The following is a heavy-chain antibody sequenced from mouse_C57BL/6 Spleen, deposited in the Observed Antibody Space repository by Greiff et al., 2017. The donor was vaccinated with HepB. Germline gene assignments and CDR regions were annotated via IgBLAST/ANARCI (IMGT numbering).Heavy chain of an antibody. Sequence: EVQGVESGGDLVKPGGSLKLSCAASGFTFSSYGMSWVRQTPDKRLEWVATISSGGSYTYYPDSVKGRFTISRDNAKNTLYLQMSSLKSEDTAMYYCANVYGYGDAWFAYWGQGTLVTVSA. D-gene: IGHD2-2*01. CDR1: GFTFSSYG. CDR3: ANVYGYGDAWFAY. CDR2: ISSGGSYT. V-gene: IGHV5-6*01. J-gene: IGHJ3*01.